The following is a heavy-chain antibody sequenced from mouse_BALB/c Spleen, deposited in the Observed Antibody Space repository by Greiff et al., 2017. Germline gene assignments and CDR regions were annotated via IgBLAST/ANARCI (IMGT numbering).Heavy chain of an antibody. CDR2: IWWNDNK. CDR3: ARIYYGNYAFYAMDY. Sequence: QVTLKVSGPGILQPSQTLSLTCSFSGFSLSTYGIGVGWIRQPSGKGLEWLAHIWWNDNKYYNTALKSRLTISKDTSNNQVFLKIASVDTADTATYYCARIYYGNYAFYAMDYWGQGTSVTVSS. CDR1: GFSLSTYGIG. D-gene: IGHD2-1*01. V-gene: IGHV8-11*01. J-gene: IGHJ4*01.